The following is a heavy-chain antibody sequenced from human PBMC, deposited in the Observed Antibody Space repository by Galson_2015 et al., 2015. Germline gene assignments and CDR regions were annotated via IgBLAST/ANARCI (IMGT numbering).Heavy chain of an antibody. J-gene: IGHJ6*03. Sequence: ALRLSCAASGFPFINYRINWVRQAPGRGLEWLSSITSSSDYIYYADSVKGRFTISRDNAKNSVYLQMNSLRAEDTAVYYCARAGITMVQGVIFHYYYMDVWGKGTTVTVSS. CDR2: ITSSSDYI. V-gene: IGHV3-21*01. CDR3: ARAGITMVQGVIFHYYYMDV. D-gene: IGHD3-10*01. CDR1: GFPFINYR.